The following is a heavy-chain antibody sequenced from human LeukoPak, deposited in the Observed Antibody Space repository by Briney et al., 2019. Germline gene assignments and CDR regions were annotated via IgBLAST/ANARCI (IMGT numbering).Heavy chain of an antibody. CDR2: ISYDGSNK. J-gene: IGHJ4*02. Sequence: PGRSLRLSCAASGFTFSSYAMHWVRQAPGKGLEWVAVISYDGSNKYYADSVKDRFTISRDNSKNTLYLQMNSLRAEDTAVYYCARTTTPHYYGSGSYALGYWGQGALVTVPS. D-gene: IGHD3-10*01. CDR1: GFTFSSYA. CDR3: ARTTTPHYYGSGSYALGY. V-gene: IGHV3-30-3*01.